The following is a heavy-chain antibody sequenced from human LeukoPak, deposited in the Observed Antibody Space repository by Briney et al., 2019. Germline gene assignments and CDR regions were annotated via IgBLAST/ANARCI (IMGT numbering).Heavy chain of an antibody. J-gene: IGHJ4*02. CDR3: ARNSGSYSDFDY. CDR1: GGSISSYY. CDR2: IYYSGST. V-gene: IGHV4-59*12. Sequence: SETLSLTCTVSGGSISSYYWSWIRQPPGKGLEWIGYIYYSGSTNYNPSLKSRVTISVDTSKNQFSLKLSSVTAADTAVYYCARNSGSYSDFDYWGQGTLVTVSS. D-gene: IGHD1-26*01.